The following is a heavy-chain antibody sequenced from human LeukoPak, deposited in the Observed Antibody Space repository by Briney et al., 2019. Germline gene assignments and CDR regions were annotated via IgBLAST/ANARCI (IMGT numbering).Heavy chain of an antibody. J-gene: IGHJ4*02. CDR3: ARGGFSDFRLFDY. CDR1: GYTFTNYA. V-gene: IGHV1-3*03. D-gene: IGHD2/OR15-2a*01. CDR2: INTGNGNT. Sequence: ASVKASCKASGYTFTNYAMHWVRQAPGQRLEWMGWINTGNGNTKYSQDFQDRVTITRDTSASTAYMEVSSLRSEDMAVYYCARGGFSDFRLFDYWGQGTLVTVSS.